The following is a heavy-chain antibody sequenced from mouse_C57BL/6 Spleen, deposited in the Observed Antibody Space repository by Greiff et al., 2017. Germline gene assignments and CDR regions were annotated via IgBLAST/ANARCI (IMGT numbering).Heavy chain of an antibody. V-gene: IGHV1-80*01. J-gene: IGHJ3*01. CDR2: IYPGDGDT. CDR3: ARLYYDYDKAFAY. D-gene: IGHD2-4*01. Sequence: VQLQQSGAELVKPGASVKISCKASGYAFSSYWMNWVKQRPGKGLEGIGQIYPGDGDTNYNGKFKGKATLTADKSSSTAYMQLSSLTSEDSAVYFCARLYYDYDKAFAYWGQGTLVTVSA. CDR1: GYAFSSYW.